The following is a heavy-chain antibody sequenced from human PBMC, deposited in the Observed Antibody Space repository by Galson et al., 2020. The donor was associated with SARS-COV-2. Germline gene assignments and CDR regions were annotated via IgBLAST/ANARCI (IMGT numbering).Heavy chain of an antibody. CDR1: GFTFSLFN. J-gene: IGHJ4*02. CDR3: ARENWGSSDY. V-gene: IGHV3-33*01. CDR2: SWMDGSKA. Sequence: GESLKISCTASGFTFSLFNIQWVRQAPGTSLEWLTLSWMDGSKAYYADSVKGRFTVSRDNSKNTLYLQMNSLRGEDTGVYYCARENWGSSDYWGQGTLVTVSS. D-gene: IGHD7-27*01.